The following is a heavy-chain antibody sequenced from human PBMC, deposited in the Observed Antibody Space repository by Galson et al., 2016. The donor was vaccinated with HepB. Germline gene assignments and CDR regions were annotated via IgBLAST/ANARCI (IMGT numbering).Heavy chain of an antibody. Sequence: SLRLSCAASGFKLSHYAMHWVRQGPAKGLEWVAGISWDRTNIALAASVQGPFPISRDNADNSLSLQMNSLSGDATAFYYGAKDGSDSGNLHGCLDDLGQGTLVTVSS. D-gene: IGHD1-26*01. CDR2: ISWDRTNI. CDR1: GFKLSHYA. J-gene: IGHJ4*02. V-gene: IGHV3-9*01. CDR3: AKDGSDSGNLHGCLDD.